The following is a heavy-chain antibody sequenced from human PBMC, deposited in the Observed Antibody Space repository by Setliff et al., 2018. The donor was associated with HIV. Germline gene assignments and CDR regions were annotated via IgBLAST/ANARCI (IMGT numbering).Heavy chain of an antibody. V-gene: IGHV1-69*10. J-gene: IGHJ5*02. Sequence: GASVKVSCKASGYTFTSYGISWVRQAPGQGLEWMGGIIPILGIANYAQKFQGRVTITTDESTSTAYMELSGLRSEDTAVYYCARDFGGYCSSMSCPGLFDPWGQGTLVTVSS. CDR3: ARDFGGYCSSMSCPGLFDP. CDR2: IIPILGIA. CDR1: GYTFTSYG. D-gene: IGHD2-2*01.